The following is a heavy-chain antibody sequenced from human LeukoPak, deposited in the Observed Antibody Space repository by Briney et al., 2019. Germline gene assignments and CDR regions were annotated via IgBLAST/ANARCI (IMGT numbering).Heavy chain of an antibody. Sequence: ASVKVSCKTSGYTFSDYYLHWVRQAPGQGLEWMGWINPSSGGTKNAQKFQGRVTMTRDTSISTGYMELSRLRSDDTAVYYCARPIRGSYVEDVFDIWGQGTMVTVSA. V-gene: IGHV1-2*02. CDR1: GYTFSDYY. J-gene: IGHJ3*02. CDR3: ARPIRGSYVEDVFDI. CDR2: INPSSGGT. D-gene: IGHD1-26*01.